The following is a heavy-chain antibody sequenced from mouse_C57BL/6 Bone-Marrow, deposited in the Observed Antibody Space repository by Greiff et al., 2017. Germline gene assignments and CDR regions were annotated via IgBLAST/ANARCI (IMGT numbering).Heavy chain of an antibody. Sequence: EVKLVASGGGLVKPGGSLKLSCAASGFTFSDYGMHWVRQAPEKGLEWVAYVSSGSSTIYYADTVKGRFTISRDNAKNTLFLQMTSLRSEDTAMYYCARGYLDYWGQGTTLTVSS. V-gene: IGHV5-17*01. CDR2: VSSGSSTI. D-gene: IGHD2-2*01. CDR3: ARGYLDY. J-gene: IGHJ2*01. CDR1: GFTFSDYG.